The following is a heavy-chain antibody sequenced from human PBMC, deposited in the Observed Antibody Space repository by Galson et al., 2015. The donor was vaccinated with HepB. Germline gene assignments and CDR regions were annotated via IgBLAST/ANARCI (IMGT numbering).Heavy chain of an antibody. J-gene: IGHJ4*02. Sequence: SLRLSCAASGFTFSSYSMNWVRQAPGKGLEWVSSISSSSSYIYYADSVKGRFTISRDNAKNSLYLQMNSLRAEDTAVYYCARDGGSGWANFDYWGQGTLVTVSS. CDR2: ISSSSSYI. V-gene: IGHV3-21*01. D-gene: IGHD6-19*01. CDR3: ARDGGSGWANFDY. CDR1: GFTFSSYS.